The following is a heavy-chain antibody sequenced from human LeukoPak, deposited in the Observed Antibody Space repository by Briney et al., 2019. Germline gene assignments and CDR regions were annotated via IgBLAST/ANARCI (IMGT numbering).Heavy chain of an antibody. J-gene: IGHJ5*02. V-gene: IGHV1-3*01. CDR2: INAGNGNT. D-gene: IGHD2-2*01. CDR1: GYTFTSYA. Sequence: LWASVKVSCKASGYTFTSYAMHWVRQAPGQRLEWMGWINAGNGNTKYSQKFQGRVTITRDTSASTAYMELSSLRSEDTAVYYCARDRAVVVPAARRANWFDPWGQGTLVTVSS. CDR3: ARDRAVVVPAARRANWFDP.